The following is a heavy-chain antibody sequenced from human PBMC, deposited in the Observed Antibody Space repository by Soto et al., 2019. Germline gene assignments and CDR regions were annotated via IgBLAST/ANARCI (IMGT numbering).Heavy chain of an antibody. Sequence: PGGSLRLSCAASGFTFSSYVMGWVRQAPGKGLEWVSAISGNGADTYYADSVKGRSTVSRDNSKNTLYLQINSLRADDTAVYYCAKRRGEGYFDYWGQGTLVTVSS. CDR3: AKRRGEGYFDY. CDR1: GFTFSSYV. V-gene: IGHV3-23*01. J-gene: IGHJ4*02. CDR2: ISGNGADT. D-gene: IGHD3-16*01.